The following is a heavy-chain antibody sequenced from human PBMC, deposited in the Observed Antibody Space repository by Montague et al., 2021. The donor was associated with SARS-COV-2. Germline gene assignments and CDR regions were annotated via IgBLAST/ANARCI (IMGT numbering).Heavy chain of an antibody. J-gene: IGHJ4*02. V-gene: IGHV4-4*02. D-gene: IGHD1-26*01. CDR1: GDSISTYNW. CDR3: ARQGIGRSDLAY. Sequence: SETLSLTCAVSGDSISTYNWWTWVRLPPRKRLGLVGEIHHTGSTKYKPSLKSRVSMSVDKPWNQFSLRLTSVTAADTAIYYCARQGIGRSDLAYWGQGTLVTVSS. CDR2: IHHTGST.